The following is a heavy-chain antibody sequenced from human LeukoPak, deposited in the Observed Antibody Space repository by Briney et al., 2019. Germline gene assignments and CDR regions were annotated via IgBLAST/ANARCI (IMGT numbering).Heavy chain of an antibody. CDR2: VSSDGSNK. J-gene: IGHJ4*02. Sequence: GGSLRLSCAASGFTFSRYALHWVRQAPGKGLEWVAVVSSDGSNKYYAGSVEGRFTISRDNYNSTLLLQMNSLRAEDTAVYYCARTDISGWSRPLDCWGQGTLVTVSS. D-gene: IGHD6-19*01. CDR3: ARTDISGWSRPLDC. V-gene: IGHV3-30-3*01. CDR1: GFTFSRYA.